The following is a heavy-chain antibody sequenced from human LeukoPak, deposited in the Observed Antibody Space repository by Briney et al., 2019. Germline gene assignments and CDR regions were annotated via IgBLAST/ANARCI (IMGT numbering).Heavy chain of an antibody. J-gene: IGHJ4*02. CDR3: ARAPTVLVGYCSSSSCQADY. CDR1: GYTFTSYG. CDR2: ISAYNGNT. Sequence: ASVKVSCKASGYTFTSYGISWVRQAPGRGLEWMGWISAYNGNTNYAQKLQGRVTMTTDTSTSTAYMELRSLRSDDTAVYYCARAPTVLVGYCSSSSCQADYWGQGTLVTVSS. D-gene: IGHD2-2*01. V-gene: IGHV1-18*01.